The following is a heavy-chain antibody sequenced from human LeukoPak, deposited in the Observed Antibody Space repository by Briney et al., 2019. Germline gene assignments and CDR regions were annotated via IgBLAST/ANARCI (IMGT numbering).Heavy chain of an antibody. CDR2: MSSDGSKK. CDR1: GFTFSSYA. D-gene: IGHD4-17*01. V-gene: IGHV3-30-3*02. Sequence: AGGSLRLSCAASGFTFSSYAMHWVPQAPGKGLEWVAVMSSDGSKKYYADSVKGRFTISRDNSKNTLYLQMNSLRAEDTAVYYCAKKFTGTTVISGDYFDYWGQGTLVTVSS. CDR3: AKKFTGTTVISGDYFDY. J-gene: IGHJ4*02.